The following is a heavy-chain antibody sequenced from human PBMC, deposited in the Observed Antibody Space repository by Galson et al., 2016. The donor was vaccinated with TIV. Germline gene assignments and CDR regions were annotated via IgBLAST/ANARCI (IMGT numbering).Heavy chain of an antibody. CDR3: ARSRGFNALGYMDV. CDR1: GFTFDRLP. CDR2: IDSSGNYI. D-gene: IGHD3-16*01. Sequence: SLRLSCAASGFTFDRLPMHWVRQAPGEGLEWVSYIDSSGNYIYYGDSVRGQFTVSRDNARSTLFLQMNTLRAEDTAMYYCARSRGFNALGYMDVWGRGTAVTVS. V-gene: IGHV3-21*06. J-gene: IGHJ6*03.